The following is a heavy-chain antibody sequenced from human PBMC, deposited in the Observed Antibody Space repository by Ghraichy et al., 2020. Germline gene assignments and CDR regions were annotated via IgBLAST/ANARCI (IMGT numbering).Heavy chain of an antibody. Sequence: SETLSLTCTVSGGYITTNTHYWGWIRQPPGKGLEWIGSIFYSGNTYYNPYLKSRLAMSVDMSNNQFSLKLTSVTVADTAVYYCARQRGRTYSAGTGFFDYWGQGVLGTVSP. J-gene: IGHJ4*02. CDR1: GGYITTNTHY. D-gene: IGHD2-8*02. V-gene: IGHV4-39*01. CDR2: IFYSGNT. CDR3: ARQRGRTYSAGTGFFDY.